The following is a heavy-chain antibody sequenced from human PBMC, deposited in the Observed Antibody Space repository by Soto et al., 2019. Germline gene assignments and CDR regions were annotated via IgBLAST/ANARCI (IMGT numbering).Heavy chain of an antibody. V-gene: IGHV4-39*01. D-gene: IGHD3-16*01. CDR2: IYYSGST. CDR3: ARLMRAGAFDI. Sequence: QLQLQESGPGLVKPSETLSLTCTVSGGSISSSSYYWGWIRQPPGKGLEWIGSIYYSGSTYYNPSLKSRVTISVDTSKTQFSLKVSSVTAADTAVYYCARLMRAGAFDIWGQGTMVTVSS. CDR1: GGSISSSSYY. J-gene: IGHJ3*02.